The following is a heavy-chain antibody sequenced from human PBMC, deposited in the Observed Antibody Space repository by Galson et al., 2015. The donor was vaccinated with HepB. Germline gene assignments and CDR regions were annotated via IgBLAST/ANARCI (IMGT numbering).Heavy chain of an antibody. D-gene: IGHD4-17*01. Sequence: QSGAEVTKSGESLRISCEGSGYNFTNYWITWVRQMPGKGPEWMGKIDPSDSYINYNSAFEGHVTISVDKSISTAFLQWSSLKASDTAMYYCARHTWAPTVTASWYFDLWGRGTLVTVSS. V-gene: IGHV5-10-1*01. CDR3: ARHTWAPTVTASWYFDL. CDR1: GYNFTNYW. CDR2: IDPSDSYI. J-gene: IGHJ2*01.